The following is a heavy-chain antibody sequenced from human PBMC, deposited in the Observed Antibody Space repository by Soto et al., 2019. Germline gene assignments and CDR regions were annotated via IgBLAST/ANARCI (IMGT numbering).Heavy chain of an antibody. J-gene: IGHJ4*02. CDR1: RFTFDDYA. Sequence: VGSLRLSCGPSRFTFDDYALHCNRPHPNKCLERVSGISWNSGIKGYAAAVRGRFTICRDNAKNSLYLQLNSRRAEDTALYYCAKGGAAAGVISDDYFDGRRRGT. CDR3: AKGGAAAGVISDDYFDG. D-gene: IGHD2-15*01. V-gene: IGHV3-9*01. CDR2: ISWNSGIK.